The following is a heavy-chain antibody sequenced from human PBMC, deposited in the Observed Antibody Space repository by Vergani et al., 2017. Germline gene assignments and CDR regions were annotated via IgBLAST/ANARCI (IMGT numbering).Heavy chain of an antibody. J-gene: IGHJ6*03. D-gene: IGHD2-2*01. CDR2: IKQDGSEK. CDR3: ARARYCSSTSCYAYYYYMDV. CDR1: GFTFSSYW. V-gene: IGHV3-7*01. Sequence: EVQLVESGGGLVQPGGSLRLSCAASGFTFSSYWMSWVRQAPGKGLEWVANIKQDGSEKYYVDSVKCRFNISIDNAKNSLYLQMNSLRAEDTAVYYCARARYCSSTSCYAYYYYMDVWGKGTTVTVSS.